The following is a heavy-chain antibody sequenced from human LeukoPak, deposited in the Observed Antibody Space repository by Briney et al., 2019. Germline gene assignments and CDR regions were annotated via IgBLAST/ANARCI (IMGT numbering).Heavy chain of an antibody. Sequence: PGGSLRLSCAASGFTFSSYAMSWVRQAPGKGLEWVSATSGSGGSTYYADSVKGRFTISRDNSKNTLYLQMNSLRAEDTAVYYCAKVKSIAARPNWFDPWGQGTLVTVSS. CDR3: AKVKSIAARPNWFDP. CDR1: GFTFSSYA. D-gene: IGHD6-6*01. V-gene: IGHV3-23*01. CDR2: TSGSGGST. J-gene: IGHJ5*02.